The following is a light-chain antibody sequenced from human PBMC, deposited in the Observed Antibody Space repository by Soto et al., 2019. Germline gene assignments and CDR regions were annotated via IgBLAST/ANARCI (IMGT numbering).Light chain of an antibody. J-gene: IGLJ2*01. CDR1: SSNIGSHT. CDR3: AAWDDSLNGVV. V-gene: IGLV1-44*01. CDR2: SNT. Sequence: QSVLTQPPSASGTPGQTIAISCSGGSSNIGSHTVNWYQQLPGTAPRLLIYSNTQRPSGFPDRFSGSKSGTSASLAISGLQSEYEGDYYCAAWDDSLNGVVFGGGTKLTVL.